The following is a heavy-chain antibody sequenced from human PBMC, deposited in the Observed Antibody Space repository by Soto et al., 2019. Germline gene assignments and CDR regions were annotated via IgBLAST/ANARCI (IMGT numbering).Heavy chain of an antibody. Sequence: GGSLRLSCAASGFTFSSYAMSWVRQAPGKGLEWVSAISGSGGSTYYADSVKGRFTISRDNSKNTLYLQMNSLRAEDTAVYYCAKDGYDFWSGYSHRDNYYYYYYMDVWGKGTTVTVSS. CDR1: GFTFSSYA. V-gene: IGHV3-23*01. D-gene: IGHD3-3*01. CDR3: AKDGYDFWSGYSHRDNYYYYYYMDV. J-gene: IGHJ6*03. CDR2: ISGSGGST.